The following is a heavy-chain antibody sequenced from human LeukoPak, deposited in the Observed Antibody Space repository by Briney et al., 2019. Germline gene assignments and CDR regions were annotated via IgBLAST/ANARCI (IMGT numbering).Heavy chain of an antibody. CDR2: IGTAGDT. V-gene: IGHV3-13*01. Sequence: GGSLRLSCAASGFTFSDYDMHWVRQATGKGLEWVSAIGTAGDTYYTGSVKGRFTISRENAKNSLYLQMNGLRAGDTAVYYCARVAKERVGGVYYFDYWGQGTLVTVSS. J-gene: IGHJ4*02. CDR3: ARVAKERVGGVYYFDY. D-gene: IGHD1-1*01. CDR1: GFTFSDYD.